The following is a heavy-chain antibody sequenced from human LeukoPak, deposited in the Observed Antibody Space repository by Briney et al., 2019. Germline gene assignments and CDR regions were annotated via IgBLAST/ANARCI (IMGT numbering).Heavy chain of an antibody. CDR1: GYTLTRYA. Sequence: ASVKVSCKASGYTLTRYAMNWVRQAPGQGLEWMGWISAYNGNTNYAQKLQGRVTMTTDTSTSTAYMELRSLRSDDTAVYYCASPGWLAHYWGQGTLVTVSS. CDR3: ASPGWLAHY. CDR2: ISAYNGNT. V-gene: IGHV1-18*01. J-gene: IGHJ4*02. D-gene: IGHD6-19*01.